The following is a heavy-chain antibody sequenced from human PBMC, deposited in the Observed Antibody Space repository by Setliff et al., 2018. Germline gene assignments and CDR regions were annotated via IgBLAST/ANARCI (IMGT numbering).Heavy chain of an antibody. D-gene: IGHD1-26*01. Sequence: GGSLRLSCAASGFTFSTYRMHWVRQAPGKGLEWVAVIWDDGVKKYHADSVKGRFTISRDNADNSLYLQMNSLTTDDTAVYFCAREKNTIVSGSGYHYYLDVWGTGTAVTVSS. J-gene: IGHJ6*03. V-gene: IGHV3-33*08. CDR1: GFTFSTYR. CDR3: AREKNTIVSGSGYHYYLDV. CDR2: IWDDGVKK.